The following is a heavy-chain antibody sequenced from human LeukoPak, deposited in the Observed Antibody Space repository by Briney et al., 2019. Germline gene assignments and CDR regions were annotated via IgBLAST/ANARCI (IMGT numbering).Heavy chain of an antibody. CDR1: GFSIKSYS. CDR2: ISSSGGYI. CDR3: ARLSDTVTSASDF. V-gene: IGHV3-21*01. Sequence: GGSLRLSCAASGFSIKSYSTTWVRQAPGKGLEWVATISSSGGYIYYADSVKGRFTISRDTAQNSLFLQLNSLRVEDTAVYNCARLSDTVTSASDFWGQGTLVTVSS. J-gene: IGHJ4*02. D-gene: IGHD4-17*01.